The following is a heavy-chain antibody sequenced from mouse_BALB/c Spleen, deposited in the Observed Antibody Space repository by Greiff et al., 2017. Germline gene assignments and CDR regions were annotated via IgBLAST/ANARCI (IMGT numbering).Heavy chain of an antibody. CDR3: ARKGGPFAY. J-gene: IGHJ3*01. CDR1: GFNIKDYD. D-gene: IGHD3-1*01. CDR2: IDPENGKT. V-gene: IGHV14-1*02. Sequence: VQLQQSGAELVRPGAFVKLSCKASGFNIKDYDMHWVKQRPEQGLEWIGWIDPENGKTIYEAKFQGQARITADTSSKTAYLQLSSLTSEDTAVCYCARKGGPFAYRGQGTLVTVSA.